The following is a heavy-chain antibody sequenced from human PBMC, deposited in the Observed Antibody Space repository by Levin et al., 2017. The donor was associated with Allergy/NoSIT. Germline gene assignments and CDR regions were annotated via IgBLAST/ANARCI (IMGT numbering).Heavy chain of an antibody. D-gene: IGHD6-19*01. CDR1: DGSISSYY. CDR3: ARAVAGTSFRFDY. Sequence: LSQTLSLTCDVSDGSISSYYWSWIRQPPGKGLEWIGYIYYSGSTHYNPSLKSRVTMSVDTSKNQFSLKLSSVTAADTAVYYCARAVAGTSFRFDYWGQGTVVTVSS. CDR2: IYYSGST. V-gene: IGHV4-59*01. J-gene: IGHJ4*02.